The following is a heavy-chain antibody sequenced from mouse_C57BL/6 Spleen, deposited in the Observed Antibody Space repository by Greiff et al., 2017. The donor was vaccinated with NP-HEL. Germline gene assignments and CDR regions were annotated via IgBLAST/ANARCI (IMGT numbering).Heavy chain of an antibody. CDR1: GYTFTNYW. J-gene: IGHJ2*01. D-gene: IGHD1-1*01. V-gene: IGHV1-63*01. Sequence: VQLQESGAELVRPGTSVKMSCKASGYTFTNYWIGWAKQRPGHGLEWIGDIYPGGGYTNYNEKFKGKDTLTADKSSSTAYMQFSSLTSEDSAIYYGARGFYGSSYFDDWGQGTTRTGSS. CDR3: ARGFYGSSYFDD. CDR2: IYPGGGYT.